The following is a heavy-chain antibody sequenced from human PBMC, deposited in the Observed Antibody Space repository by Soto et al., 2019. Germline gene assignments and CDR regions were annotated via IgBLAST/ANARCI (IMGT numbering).Heavy chain of an antibody. CDR1: GGTFSSYT. J-gene: IGHJ4*02. D-gene: IGHD6-6*01. Sequence: QVQLVQSGAEVKKPGSSVKVSCKASGGTFSSYTISWVRQAPGQGLEWMGRIIPILGIANYAQKFQGRVTITADKSTSTAYMELSSLRSEDTAVYYCARDGSSSSAIDYRGQGTLVTVSS. V-gene: IGHV1-69*08. CDR3: ARDGSSSSAIDY. CDR2: IIPILGIA.